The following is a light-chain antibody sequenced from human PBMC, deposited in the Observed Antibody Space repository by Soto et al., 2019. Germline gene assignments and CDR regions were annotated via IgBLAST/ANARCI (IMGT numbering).Light chain of an antibody. CDR1: TSNIGSNI. J-gene: IGLJ3*02. V-gene: IGLV1-44*01. CDR3: AAWDDSLNGLV. CDR2: DNN. Sequence: QSVLTQPPSASGTPGQRITISCSGRTSNIGSNIVAWYQHLPGTAPKLLIYDNNQRPSGVPDRFFGSKSGTSASLAISGLQPDDESHYYCAAWDDSLNGLVFGGGTKSPS.